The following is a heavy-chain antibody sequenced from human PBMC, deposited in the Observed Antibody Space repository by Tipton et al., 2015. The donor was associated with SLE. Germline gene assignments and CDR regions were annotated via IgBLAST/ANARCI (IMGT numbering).Heavy chain of an antibody. D-gene: IGHD6-19*01. CDR3: AKDSAGYSSGWYGGYYYGMDV. J-gene: IGHJ6*02. CDR1: GFTFSNYW. V-gene: IGHV3-74*01. Sequence: SLRLSCAASGFTFSNYWMHWVRQAPGKGLVWVSRIDGDGTITTYADSVKGRFTISRHNAKNTLYLQMNSLRAEDTAVYYCAKDSAGYSSGWYGGYYYGMDVWGQGTTVTVPS. CDR2: IDGDGTIT.